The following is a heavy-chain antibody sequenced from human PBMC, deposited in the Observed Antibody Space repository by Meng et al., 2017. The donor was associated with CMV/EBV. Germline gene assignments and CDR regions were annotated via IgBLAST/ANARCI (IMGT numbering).Heavy chain of an antibody. D-gene: IGHD6-13*01. J-gene: IGHJ6*02. Sequence: ASVKVSCKASGYTFTGYYMHWVRQAPGQGLEWKGWINPNSGGTNYAQKFQGRVTMTRDTSISTAYMELSRLRSDDTAVYYCARDYLIAAAGTNYYYGMDVWGQGTTVTVSS. CDR1: GYTFTGYY. CDR3: ARDYLIAAAGTNYYYGMDV. V-gene: IGHV1-2*02. CDR2: INPNSGGT.